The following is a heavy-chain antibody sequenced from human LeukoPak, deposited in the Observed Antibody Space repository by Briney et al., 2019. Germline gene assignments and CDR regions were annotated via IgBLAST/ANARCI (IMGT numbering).Heavy chain of an antibody. CDR1: GLTLSDHY. CDR2: SRNKANSYTT. CDR3: AKRAGLPFLDWLSMDV. D-gene: IGHD3/OR15-3a*01. Sequence: GGSLRLSCAASGLTLSDHYMDWVRQAPGKGLEWVARSRNKANSYTTKYAASVKGRFTISRDDSKNSVYLQMNSLKTEDTAVYYCAKRAGLPFLDWLSMDVWGQGTTVTVSS. V-gene: IGHV3-72*01. J-gene: IGHJ6*02.